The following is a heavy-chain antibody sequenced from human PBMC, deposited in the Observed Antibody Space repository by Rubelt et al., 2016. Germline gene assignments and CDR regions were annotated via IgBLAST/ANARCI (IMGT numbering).Heavy chain of an antibody. D-gene: IGHD3-3*01. J-gene: IGHJ6*02. CDR2: ISYDGSNR. V-gene: IGHV3-33*05. CDR3: ARDYVFWSGYYIYYYGMDA. Sequence: GLEWVAVISYDGSNRYYADSVKGRFTISRDNSKNTLYLQMNSLRAEDTAVYYCARDYVFWSGYYIYYYGMDAWGQGTTVTVSS.